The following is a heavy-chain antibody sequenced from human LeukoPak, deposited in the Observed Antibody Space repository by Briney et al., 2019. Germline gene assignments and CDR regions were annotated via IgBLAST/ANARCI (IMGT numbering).Heavy chain of an antibody. D-gene: IGHD3-22*01. CDR3: ARGPDYYDSSGLDY. J-gene: IGHJ4*02. CDR2: IYYSGST. Sequence: SETLSLTCTVSGGSVSSGSYYWSWIRQPPGKGLEWIGYIYYSGSTNYNPSLESRVTISVDTSKNQFSLKLSSVTAADTAVYYCARGPDYYDSSGLDYWGQGTLVTVSS. CDR1: GGSVSSGSYY. V-gene: IGHV4-61*01.